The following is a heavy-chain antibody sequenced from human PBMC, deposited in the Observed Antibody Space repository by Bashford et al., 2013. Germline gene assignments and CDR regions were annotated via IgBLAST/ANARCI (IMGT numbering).Heavy chain of an antibody. CDR1: GYTFTDYGKYG. D-gene: IGHD2-8*01. J-gene: IGHJ3*02. Sequence: ASVKVSCKASGYTFTDYGKYGISWVRQAPGQGLEWMGWISGYTGNRKYAEKFQGRVTMTTDTSTSTAYMEVRSLRSDDTAVYFCARDLGGRMLFECFDIWGLGTMVTVS. V-gene: IGHV1-18*01. CDR2: ISGYTGNR. CDR3: ARDLGGRMLFECFDI.